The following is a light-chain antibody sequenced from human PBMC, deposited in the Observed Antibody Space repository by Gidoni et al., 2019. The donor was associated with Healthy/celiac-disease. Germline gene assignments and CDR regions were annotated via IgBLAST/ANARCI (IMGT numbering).Light chain of an antibody. CDR2: SNN. J-gene: IGLJ7*01. V-gene: IGLV1-47*02. CDR1: SSNIGSNY. CDR3: AAWDDSLSGPV. Sequence: QSVLTQPPSASGTPGPRVTISCSGSSSNIGSNYVYWYQQLPGTAPKLLIYSNNQRPSGVPDRFSGSKSGTSASLAISGLRSEDEADYYCAAWDDSLSGPVFGGGTQLTVL.